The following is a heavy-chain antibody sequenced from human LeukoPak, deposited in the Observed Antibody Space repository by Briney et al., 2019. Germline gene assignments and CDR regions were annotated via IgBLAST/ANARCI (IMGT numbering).Heavy chain of an antibody. D-gene: IGHD3-3*01. CDR1: GFTFSSYG. V-gene: IGHV3-30*18. CDR2: ISYDGSNK. Sequence: GGSLRLSRAASGFTFSSYGMHWVRQAPGKGLEWVAVISYDGSNKYYADSVKGRFTISRDNSKNTLYLQMNSLRAEDTAVYYCAKGISYYDFWSGYYTGPNDNYFDYWGQGTLVTVSS. J-gene: IGHJ4*02. CDR3: AKGISYYDFWSGYYTGPNDNYFDY.